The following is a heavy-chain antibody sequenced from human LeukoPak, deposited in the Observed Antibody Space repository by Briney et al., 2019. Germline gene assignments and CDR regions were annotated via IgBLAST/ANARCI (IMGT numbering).Heavy chain of an antibody. CDR1: GGSFSGYY. V-gene: IGHV4-39*01. CDR2: IYYSGST. J-gene: IGHJ5*02. Sequence: SETLSLTCAVYGGSFSGYYWGWIRQPPGKGLEWIGSIYYSGSTYYNPSLKSRVTISVDTSKNQFSLKLSSVSAADTAVYYCARLRVVLQGSWFDPWGQGTLVTVSS. CDR3: ARLRVVLQGSWFDP. D-gene: IGHD3-3*01.